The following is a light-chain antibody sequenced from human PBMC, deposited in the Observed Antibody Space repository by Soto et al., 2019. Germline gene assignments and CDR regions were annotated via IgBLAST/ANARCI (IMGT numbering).Light chain of an antibody. V-gene: IGLV1-44*01. CDR2: STN. CDR3: AAWDGSLNVVL. Sequence: QAVLTQPPSASGTPGQRVTISCSGSSSNIGTNTVNWYQQFPRSAPKLLMYSTNQRPSGVPDRFSGSKSGTSASLAISGHQSEDEADYYCAAWDGSLNVVLFGGGTKVTVL. CDR1: SSNIGTNT. J-gene: IGLJ3*02.